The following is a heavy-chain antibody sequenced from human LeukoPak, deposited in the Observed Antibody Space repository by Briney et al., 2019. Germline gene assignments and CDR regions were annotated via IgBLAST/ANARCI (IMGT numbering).Heavy chain of an antibody. V-gene: IGHV1-18*04. CDR2: ISAYKGNT. CDR1: GYTFTSYL. J-gene: IGHJ5*02. CDR3: ARVVGCSSTSCYVVWFDP. D-gene: IGHD2-2*01. Sequence: ASVKDSRKASGYTFTSYLISWVRPAAGQGLEWMGWISAYKGNTNYPQKLQGRVTMNTDTSTSTAYMELRSLRSDDTAVYYCARVVGCSSTSCYVVWFDPWGQGTLVTVSS.